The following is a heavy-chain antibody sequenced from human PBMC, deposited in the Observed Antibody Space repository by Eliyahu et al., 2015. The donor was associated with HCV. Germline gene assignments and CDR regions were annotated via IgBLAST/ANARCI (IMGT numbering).Heavy chain of an antibody. CDR1: GGSISSGXYY. CDR2: IYTSGST. CDR3: ARDPSIGGMDV. Sequence: QVQLQESGPGLVKPSQTLSLTCTVSGGSISSGXYYWSWIRQPAGKGLEWIGRIYTSGSTNYNPSLKSRVTISVDTSKNQFSLKLSSVTAADTAVYYCARDPSIGGMDVWGQGTTVTVSS. J-gene: IGHJ6*02. D-gene: IGHD3-22*01. V-gene: IGHV4-61*02.